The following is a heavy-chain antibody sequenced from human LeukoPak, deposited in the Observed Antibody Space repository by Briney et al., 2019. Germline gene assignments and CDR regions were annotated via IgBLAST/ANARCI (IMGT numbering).Heavy chain of an antibody. V-gene: IGHV4-59*01. D-gene: IGHD2-21*01. J-gene: IGHJ6*02. Sequence: SETLSLTCTVSGGSISSYYWSWIRQPPGKGLEWIGYICYSGSTNYNPSLKSRVTISVDTSKNQFSLKLSSVTAADTAVYYCARITFVVEGYGMDVWGQGTTVTVSS. CDR3: ARITFVVEGYGMDV. CDR1: GGSISSYY. CDR2: ICYSGST.